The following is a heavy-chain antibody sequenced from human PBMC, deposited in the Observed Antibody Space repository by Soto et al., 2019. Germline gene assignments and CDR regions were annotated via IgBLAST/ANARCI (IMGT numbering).Heavy chain of an antibody. CDR3: ASRPVVVVAVTSYYFDY. Sequence: SETLSLTCTVSGVSISSSSYYWGWIRQPPGKGLEWIGSIYYSGSTYYNPSLKSRVTISVDTSKNQFSLKLSSVTAADTAVYYCASRPVVVVAVTSYYFDYWGQGTLVTVSS. CDR1: GVSISSSSYY. D-gene: IGHD2-15*01. CDR2: IYYSGST. J-gene: IGHJ4*02. V-gene: IGHV4-39*01.